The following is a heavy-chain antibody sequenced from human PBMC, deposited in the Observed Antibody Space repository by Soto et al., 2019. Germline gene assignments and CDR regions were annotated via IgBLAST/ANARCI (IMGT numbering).Heavy chain of an antibody. J-gene: IGHJ4*02. CDR1: GFTFSSYA. D-gene: IGHD2-15*01. V-gene: IGHV3-23*01. Sequence: EVQLLESGGGLVQPGGSLRLSCAASGFTFSSYAMSWVRQAPGKGLEWVSAISGSGGSTYYADSVKGRFTISRDNSKNTLYLKMNSLRAEDTAVYYCAKDRGYCSGGSCLEIDYWGQGTLVTVSS. CDR3: AKDRGYCSGGSCLEIDY. CDR2: ISGSGGST.